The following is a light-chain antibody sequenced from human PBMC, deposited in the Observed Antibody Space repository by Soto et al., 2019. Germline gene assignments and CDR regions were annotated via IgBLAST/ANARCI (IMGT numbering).Light chain of an antibody. CDR1: QSVSSSY. J-gene: IGKJ1*01. Sequence: IVLTHSPGALSCSPGERATLSCRASQSVSSSYLAWYQQKPGQAPRLLIYGASNRATGIPDRFSGSGSGTDFTLNISSMQPEDFATYYCLQDYNYPRRFGQGTKVDIK. CDR2: GAS. CDR3: LQDYNYPRR. V-gene: IGKV3D-7*01.